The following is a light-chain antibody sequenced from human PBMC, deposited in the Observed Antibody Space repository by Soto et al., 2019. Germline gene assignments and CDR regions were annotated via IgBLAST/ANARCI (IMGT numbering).Light chain of an antibody. CDR1: QSVSNS. J-gene: IGKJ2*01. Sequence: EMVLTQSPATLSLSPGERVTLSCRASQSVSNSLVWYQQKAGQAPRLLIYGISYRATGVPARFSGSGSGTDFTLTISSLEPEDFAIYYCQQGSDWPPRYTFGQGTKLEIK. CDR2: GIS. V-gene: IGKV3-11*01. CDR3: QQGSDWPPRYT.